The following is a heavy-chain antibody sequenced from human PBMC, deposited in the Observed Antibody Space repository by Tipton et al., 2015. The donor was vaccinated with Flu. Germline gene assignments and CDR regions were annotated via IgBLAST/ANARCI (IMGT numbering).Heavy chain of an antibody. Sequence: WSVSGGSISSYYWSWIRQPAGKGLEWIGRILTGGSTNYNPSLKSRVTMSVDTSKNQFSVKLSSVTAADTAVYYCARLAYSYDIRGYYFDSWGQGTLVTVSS. J-gene: IGHJ4*02. D-gene: IGHD5-18*01. CDR1: GGSISSYY. V-gene: IGHV4-4*07. CDR3: ARLAYSYDIRGYYFDS. CDR2: ILTGGST.